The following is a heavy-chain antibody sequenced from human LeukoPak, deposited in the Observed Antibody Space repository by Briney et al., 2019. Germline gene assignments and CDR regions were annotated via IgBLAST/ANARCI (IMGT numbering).Heavy chain of an antibody. CDR3: ARDGAGYNWNDETDYYYYYYMDV. V-gene: IGHV3-48*01. J-gene: IGHJ6*03. CDR1: GLTFSSYS. D-gene: IGHD1-20*01. CDR2: ISSSSSII. Sequence: GGSLRLSCAASGLTFSSYSMNWVRQAPGKGLEWVSYISSSSSIIYYADSVKGRFTISRDNAKNSLYLQMNSLRAEDTAVYYCARDGAGYNWNDETDYYYYYYMDVWGKGTTVTVSS.